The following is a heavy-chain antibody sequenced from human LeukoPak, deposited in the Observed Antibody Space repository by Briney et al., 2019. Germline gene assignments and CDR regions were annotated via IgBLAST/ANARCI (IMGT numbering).Heavy chain of an antibody. D-gene: IGHD2-21*02. J-gene: IGHJ3*02. CDR1: GFTFSNYG. Sequence: PGRSLGLSCAASGFTFSNYGMHWVRQAPGKGLEWVAVIWYDGSNKYYADSVKGRFTISRDNSKNTLYLQMNDLRAEDTAVCYCHIVVVTAIGVPFDIWGQGTMVTVSP. CDR2: IWYDGSNK. V-gene: IGHV3-33*01. CDR3: HIVVVTAIGVPFDI.